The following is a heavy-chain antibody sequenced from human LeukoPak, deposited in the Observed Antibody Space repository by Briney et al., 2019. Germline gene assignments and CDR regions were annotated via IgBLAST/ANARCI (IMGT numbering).Heavy chain of an antibody. J-gene: IGHJ6*02. CDR3: AKDPGDYYYYGMDV. CDR1: GFTVSSNY. Sequence: GGSLRLSCAASGFTVSSNYMSWVRQAPGKGLEWVSVIYSGGSTYYADSVKGRFTISRDNSKNTLYLQMNSLRAEDTAVYYCAKDPGDYYYYGMDVWGQGTTVTVSS. D-gene: IGHD4-17*01. V-gene: IGHV3-66*01. CDR2: IYSGGST.